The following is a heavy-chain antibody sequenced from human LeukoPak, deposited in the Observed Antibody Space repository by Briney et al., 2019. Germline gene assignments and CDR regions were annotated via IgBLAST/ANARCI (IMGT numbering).Heavy chain of an antibody. CDR2: IYYSGNT. D-gene: IGHD1-26*01. CDR3: ARGSGSYDNWFDP. CDR1: GDSISSSSYY. J-gene: IGHJ5*02. V-gene: IGHV4-39*01. Sequence: SETLSLTCTVSGDSISSSSYYWGWIRQPPGKGLEWIGSIYYSGNTYYNPSLKSQVTMSVDTSKNQFSLKLSSVTAADTAVYYCARGSGSYDNWFDPWGQGTLVTVSS.